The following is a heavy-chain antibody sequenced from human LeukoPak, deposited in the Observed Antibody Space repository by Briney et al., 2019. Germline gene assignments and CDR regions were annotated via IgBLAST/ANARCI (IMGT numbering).Heavy chain of an antibody. V-gene: IGHV3-74*01. D-gene: IGHD4/OR15-4a*01. J-gene: IGHJ5*02. Sequence: GGSLRLSCAASGFTFSSYWMHWVRRVPGKGLVCVSRINSDGSSTVYADSVKGRFTISRDNAKNTLYLQMNSLRADDTAVYYCARGTMVNWFDPWGQGTLVIVSS. CDR3: ARGTMVNWFDP. CDR1: GFTFSSYW. CDR2: INSDGSST.